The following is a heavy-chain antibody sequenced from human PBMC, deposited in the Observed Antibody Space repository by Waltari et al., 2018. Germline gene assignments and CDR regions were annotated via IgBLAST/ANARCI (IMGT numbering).Heavy chain of an antibody. CDR2: IYYSGST. CDR3: ARRGSGWYNYFDY. V-gene: IGHV4-39*01. J-gene: IGHJ4*02. D-gene: IGHD6-19*01. Sequence: QVQLQQWGAGLLKPSETLSLTCTVPGGSISSSSYYWGRIRQPPGKGLEWIGSIYYSGSTYYNPSLKSRVTISVDTSKNQFSLKLSSVTAADTAVYYCARRGSGWYNYFDYWGQGTLVTVSS. CDR1: GGSISSSSYY.